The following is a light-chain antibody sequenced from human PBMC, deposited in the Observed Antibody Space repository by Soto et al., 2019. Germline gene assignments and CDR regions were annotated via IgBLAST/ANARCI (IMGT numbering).Light chain of an antibody. CDR1: SSNIGADYD. V-gene: IGLV1-40*01. CDR2: GNN. CDR3: QSYDSSLSGVV. Sequence: QSVLTQSPSVSGAPGQRVTISCTGSSSNIGADYDVHWYQQFPGTAPKLLIYGNNNRPSGVPDRFSGSKSGTSASLAITGRQAEDEADYYCQSYDSSLSGVVFGGGTKLTVL. J-gene: IGLJ2*01.